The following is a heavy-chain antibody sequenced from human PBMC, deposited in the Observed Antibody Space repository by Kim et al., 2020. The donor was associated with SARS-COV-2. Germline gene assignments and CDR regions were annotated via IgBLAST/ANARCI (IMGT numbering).Heavy chain of an antibody. CDR1: GYTFTTYT. CDR3: AREETAAGTYYYYYYGMDV. CDR2: INAGNGNT. Sequence: ASVKVSCKASGYTFTTYTIHWVRQAPGQRLEWMGWINAGNGNTKYSQKFQGRVTITRDTSASTAYMELSSLRSEDTAVYFCAREETAAGTYYYYYYGMDVWGLGPTVTV. D-gene: IGHD6-13*01. J-gene: IGHJ6*02. V-gene: IGHV1-3*01.